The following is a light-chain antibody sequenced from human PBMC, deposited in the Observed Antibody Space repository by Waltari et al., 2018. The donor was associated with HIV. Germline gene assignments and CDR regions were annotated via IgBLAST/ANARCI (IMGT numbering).Light chain of an antibody. CDR2: AAS. CDR1: QNIGSY. V-gene: IGKV1-39*01. J-gene: IGKJ2*01. CDR3: QQTYGSPRT. Sequence: DIPMTQSPSSLSASIGDSVTVTCRKSQNIGSYLNWYQQKSDKAPKLLIYAASILQSGVPSRFSGSGSGTEFTLTINNLQPEDFATYFCQQTYGSPRTFGQGTKLDI.